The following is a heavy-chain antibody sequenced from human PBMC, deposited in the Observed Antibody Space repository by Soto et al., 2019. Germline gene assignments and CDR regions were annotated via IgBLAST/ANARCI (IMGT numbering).Heavy chain of an antibody. CDR2: IYYSGST. V-gene: IGHV4-59*01. J-gene: IGHJ6*03. CDR1: GGSISSYY. Sequence: PSETLSLTCTVSGGSISSYYWSWIRQPPGKGLEWIGYIYYSGSTNYNPSLKSRVTISVDTSKNQFSLKLSSVTAADTAVYYCASSVGYYYYMDVWGKGTTVTVSS. CDR3: ASSVGYYYYMDV.